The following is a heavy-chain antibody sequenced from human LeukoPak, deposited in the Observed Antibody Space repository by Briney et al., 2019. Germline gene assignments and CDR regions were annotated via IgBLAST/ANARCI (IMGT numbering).Heavy chain of an antibody. CDR2: IYPGDSDT. V-gene: IGHV5-51*01. J-gene: IGHJ5*02. CDR1: GYSFATYW. D-gene: IGHD2-2*01. CDR3: AKLGCSTASCNEDNWFDP. Sequence: GESLKISCKGSGYSFATYWIGWVRQMPGRGLEWMGIIYPGDSDTRYSPSFQGQVTISADKSISIAYLQWSSLKASDTAMYYCAKLGCSTASCNEDNWFDPWGQGTLVTVSS.